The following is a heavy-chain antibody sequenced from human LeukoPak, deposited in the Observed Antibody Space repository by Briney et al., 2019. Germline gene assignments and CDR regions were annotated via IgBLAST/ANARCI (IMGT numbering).Heavy chain of an antibody. CDR1: GFTFSTYG. Sequence: GGSLRLSCAASGFTFSTYGMSWVRHTPGKGLEWVSGISSGGNTQYTDSVKGRFTVSRDNSKNTLHLQMDSLRAEDTAIYYCTKDRRQWVVPYFDSWGQGTVVTVSS. D-gene: IGHD6-19*01. CDR2: ISSGGNT. CDR3: TKDRRQWVVPYFDS. J-gene: IGHJ4*02. V-gene: IGHV3-23*01.